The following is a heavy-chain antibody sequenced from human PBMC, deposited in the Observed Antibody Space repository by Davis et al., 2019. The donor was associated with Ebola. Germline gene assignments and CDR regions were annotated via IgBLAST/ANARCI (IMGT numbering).Heavy chain of an antibody. V-gene: IGHV3-7*03. CDR3: ARGRRRELSFFDY. CDR2: IKQDGSEK. J-gene: IGHJ4*02. D-gene: IGHD1-26*01. CDR1: GFTFGNFW. Sequence: GESLKISCAVSGFTFGNFWMNWVRQAPGKGLEWVAIIKQDGSEKYYVDSVKGRFTISRDNAKNSLYLQMNSLRAEDTAVYYCARGRRRELSFFDYWGQGTLVTVSS.